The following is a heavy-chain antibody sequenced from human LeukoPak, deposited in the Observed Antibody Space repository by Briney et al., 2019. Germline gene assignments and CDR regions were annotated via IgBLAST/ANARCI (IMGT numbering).Heavy chain of an antibody. V-gene: IGHV3-21*01. D-gene: IGHD3-10*01. CDR3: ARAPFDYGSGRY. CDR2: ISSSSSYI. CDR1: GFTFSSYS. Sequence: PGGSLRLSCAASGFTFSSYSMNWVRQAPGKGLEWVSSISSSSSYIYYADSVKGRFTISRDNAKNSLYLQMNSLRAEDTAVYYCARAPFDYGSGRYWGQGTLVTVSS. J-gene: IGHJ4*02.